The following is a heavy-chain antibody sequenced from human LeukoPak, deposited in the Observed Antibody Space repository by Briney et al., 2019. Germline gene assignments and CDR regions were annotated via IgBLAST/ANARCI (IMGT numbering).Heavy chain of an antibody. J-gene: IGHJ5*02. CDR2: IYTSGST. V-gene: IGHV4-4*07. CDR3: AREWFTGYSSGWYGDWFDP. Sequence: SETLSLTCTVSGGSISSYYWSWIRQPAGKGLEWIGRIYTSGSTNYNPSLKSRATMSVDTSKNQFSLKLSSVTAADTAVYYCAREWFTGYSSGWYGDWFDPWGQGTLVTVSS. D-gene: IGHD6-19*01. CDR1: GGSISSYY.